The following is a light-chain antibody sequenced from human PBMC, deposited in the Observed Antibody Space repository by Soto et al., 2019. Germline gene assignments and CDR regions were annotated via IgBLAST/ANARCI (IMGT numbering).Light chain of an antibody. Sequence: DIQMTQSPPSLSASVGDRVTITCRASQNIRSYLNWYQQIPGKAPNLLIYATSILQTGVPSRFSGSGTGTDFTLTINGLQPGDFATYYCQQGYTTRWTFGQGTKVEIK. CDR1: QNIRSY. J-gene: IGKJ1*01. CDR3: QQGYTTRWT. CDR2: ATS. V-gene: IGKV1-39*01.